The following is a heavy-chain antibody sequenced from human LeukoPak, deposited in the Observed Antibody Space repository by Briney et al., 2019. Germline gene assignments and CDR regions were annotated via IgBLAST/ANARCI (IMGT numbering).Heavy chain of an antibody. CDR2: IYHSGST. CDR1: GGSISSGGYY. J-gene: IGHJ4*02. V-gene: IGHV4-30-2*01. D-gene: IGHD3-10*01. CDR3: ASTSPTYYYGSGSFDY. Sequence: SETLSLTCTVSGGSISSGGYYWSWIRQPPGKGLEWIGYIYHSGSTYYNPSLKSRVTISVDRSKNQFSLKLSSVTAADTAVYYCASTSPTYYYGSGSFDYWGQGTLVTVSS.